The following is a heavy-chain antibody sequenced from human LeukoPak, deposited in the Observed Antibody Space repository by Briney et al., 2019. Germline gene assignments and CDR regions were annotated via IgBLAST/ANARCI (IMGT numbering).Heavy chain of an antibody. CDR2: ISSSGSNS. CDR3: ASGYRSGPICA. D-gene: IGHD3-16*02. J-gene: IGHJ4*02. V-gene: IGHV3-48*01. CDR1: GFTFSIYG. Sequence: GGSLRLSCAASGFTFSIYGISWVRQAPGKGLEWVSYISSSGSNSYHADSVKGRFSVSRYNSKNSLYLQMNSLRAEDTAMYFCASGYRSGPICAWGQGTLVTVSS.